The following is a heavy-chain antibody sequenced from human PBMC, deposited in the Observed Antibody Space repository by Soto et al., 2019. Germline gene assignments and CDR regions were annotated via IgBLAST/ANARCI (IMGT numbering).Heavy chain of an antibody. Sequence: EVQLVESGGGLVKPGGSLRLSCAASGFTFSNAWMNWVRQAPGKGLEWVGRIKSKTDGGTTDYAAPVKGRFTISRDDSNNTLYQQMNSLKTEDTAVYYCTTGVTIFGVVTRGWGQGTLVTVSS. CDR2: IKSKTDGGTT. D-gene: IGHD3-3*01. CDR1: GFTFSNAW. V-gene: IGHV3-15*07. CDR3: TTGVTIFGVVTRG. J-gene: IGHJ4*02.